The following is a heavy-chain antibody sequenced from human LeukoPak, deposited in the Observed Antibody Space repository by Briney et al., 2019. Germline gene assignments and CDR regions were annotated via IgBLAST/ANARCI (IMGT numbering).Heavy chain of an antibody. Sequence: GGSLRLSCAASGFSFSSYAMSWVRQAPGKGLEWVSAMSGSGGNTYYADSVKGRFTMSRDNSKNTLYLQMSSLRAEDTAVYYCAKGRDGYSPEYWGQGTLVTVSS. CDR3: AKGRDGYSPEY. CDR2: MSGSGGNT. J-gene: IGHJ4*02. CDR1: GFSFSSYA. V-gene: IGHV3-23*01. D-gene: IGHD5-24*01.